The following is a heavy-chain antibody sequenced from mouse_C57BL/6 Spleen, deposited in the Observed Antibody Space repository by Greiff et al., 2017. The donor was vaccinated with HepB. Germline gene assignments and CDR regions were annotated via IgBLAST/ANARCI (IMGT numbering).Heavy chain of an antibody. J-gene: IGHJ4*01. Sequence: QVQLKESGAELVKPGASVKISCKASGYAFSSYWMNWVKQRPGKGLEWIGQIYPGDGDTNYNGKFKGKATLTADKSSSTAYMQLSSLTSEDSAVYFCASRSLGYYAMDYWGQGTSVTVSS. CDR3: ASRSLGYYAMDY. V-gene: IGHV1-80*01. CDR2: IYPGDGDT. CDR1: GYAFSSYW.